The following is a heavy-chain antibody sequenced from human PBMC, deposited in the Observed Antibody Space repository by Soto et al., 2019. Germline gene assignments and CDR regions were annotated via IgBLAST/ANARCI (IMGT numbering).Heavy chain of an antibody. D-gene: IGHD6-13*01. J-gene: IGHJ4*02. CDR2: IYPGDSDT. CDR3: ARSWQQPPREGGYFDY. Sequence: PGESLKISCKGSGYRFIDYWIGWVRQMPGKGLEWMGIIYPGDSDTRYTPSFQGQVTISRDNSKNTLYLQMNSLRAEDTAVYYCARSWQQPPREGGYFDYWGQGTLVTVSS. V-gene: IGHV5-51*01. CDR1: GYRFIDYW.